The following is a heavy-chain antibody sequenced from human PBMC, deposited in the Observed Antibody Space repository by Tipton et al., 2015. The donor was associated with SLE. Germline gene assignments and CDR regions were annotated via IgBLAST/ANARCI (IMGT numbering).Heavy chain of an antibody. V-gene: IGHV3-72*01. CDR1: GFTFSDYY. CDR2: TRNTANSYTT. J-gene: IGHJ6*02. CDR3: TRDALSVVVVPAALWTNYYYYGMDV. Sequence: GSLRLSCAASGFTFSDYYMDWVRLAPGKGLEWVGRTRNTANSYTTEYAASVKGRFTISRDDSKNSLFLQMNSLKTEDTAVYYCTRDALSVVVVPAALWTNYYYYGMDVWGQGTTVTVSS. D-gene: IGHD2-2*01.